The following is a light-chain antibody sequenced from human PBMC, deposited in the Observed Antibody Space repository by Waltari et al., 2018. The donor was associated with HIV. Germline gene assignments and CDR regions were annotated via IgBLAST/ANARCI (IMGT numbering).Light chain of an antibody. J-gene: IGKJ2*01. CDR1: QSFYDH. Sequence: IVMTQSPATLSVSPGERATLSSRASQSFYDHLAWYQHKPGQAPRLLIYGASTRATGIPARFSGSGSGTDFTLTINSLQSEDFAVYYCQQYNNWPPAYTFGQGTKLEIK. CDR3: QQYNNWPPAYT. CDR2: GAS. V-gene: IGKV3-15*01.